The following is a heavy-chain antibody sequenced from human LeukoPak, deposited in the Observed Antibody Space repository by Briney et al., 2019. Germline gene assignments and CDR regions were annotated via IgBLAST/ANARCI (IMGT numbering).Heavy chain of an antibody. CDR2: IRSIAYDGTT. CDR1: GFTFGDHA. D-gene: IGHD4-11*01. V-gene: IGHV3-49*04. Sequence: GGSLRLSCLASGFTFGDHAMSWVRQAPGMGLEWVGFIRSIAYDGTTEYAASVKGRFTISRDYSKIIAYLQIYSLNTEDTALFLCTSGPIRLGVQFGMDVWGQRTTVIVSS. J-gene: IGHJ6*02. CDR3: TSGPIRLGVQFGMDV.